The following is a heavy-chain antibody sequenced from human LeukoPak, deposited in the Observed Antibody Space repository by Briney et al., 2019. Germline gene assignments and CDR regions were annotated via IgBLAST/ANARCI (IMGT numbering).Heavy chain of an antibody. V-gene: IGHV3-48*01. CDR3: ARVSYYTSSGYYWNYFDY. Sequence: GGSLRLSCAASGFTFDNYNMTWVRQAPGKGLGWVSYISSSGSPIYYADSVTGRFTISRDNAKNSLYLQLNSLRAEDTAVYFCARVSYYTSSGYYWNYFDYWGQGALVTVSS. CDR2: ISSSGSPI. J-gene: IGHJ4*02. CDR1: GFTFDNYN. D-gene: IGHD3-22*01.